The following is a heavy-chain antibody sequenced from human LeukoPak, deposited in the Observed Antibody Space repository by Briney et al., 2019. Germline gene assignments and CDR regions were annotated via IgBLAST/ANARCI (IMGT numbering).Heavy chain of an antibody. CDR3: SRDCSSTSCYVAFDI. CDR2: ISGYNGNT. D-gene: IGHD2-2*01. J-gene: IGHJ3*02. CDR1: GYTFTSYG. Sequence: ASVKVSCKASGYTFTSYGISWVRQAPGQGLEWVGWISGYNGNTNYPQKVQGRVTMTTDTSTSTAYMELRSLRSDDTAVYYCSRDCSSTSCYVAFDIWGQGTMVTVSS. V-gene: IGHV1-18*01.